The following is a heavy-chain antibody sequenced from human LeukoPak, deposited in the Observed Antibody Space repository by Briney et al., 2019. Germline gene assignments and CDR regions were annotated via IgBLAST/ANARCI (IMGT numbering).Heavy chain of an antibody. CDR3: GGSGSYYYFDY. D-gene: IGHD3-10*01. J-gene: IGHJ4*02. Sequence: SETLSLTCTVSGGSISSSSYYWGWIRQPPGKGLEWIGSIYYSGSTYYNPSLKSRVTISVDTSKNQFSLKLSSVTAADTAVYYCGGSGSYYYFDYWGQGTLVTVSS. CDR1: GGSISSSSYY. CDR2: IYYSGST. V-gene: IGHV4-39*07.